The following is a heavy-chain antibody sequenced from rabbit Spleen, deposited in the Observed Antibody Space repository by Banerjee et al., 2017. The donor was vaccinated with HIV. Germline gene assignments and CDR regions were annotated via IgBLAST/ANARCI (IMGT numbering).Heavy chain of an antibody. D-gene: IGHD4-2*01. V-gene: IGHV1S45*01. CDR2: IYVVDGRT. CDR1: GFSFSTNYY. J-gene: IGHJ4*01. CDR3: ARGLFYAGGTTYDDVPFSL. Sequence: QEQLVESGGGLVQPEGSLTLTCTASGFSFSTNYYMCWVRQAPGKGLEWIACIYVVDGRTFYASWVNGRFTISRTSSTTVSLQMTSLTAADTATYFCARGLFYAGGTTYDDVPFSLWGPGTLVTVS.